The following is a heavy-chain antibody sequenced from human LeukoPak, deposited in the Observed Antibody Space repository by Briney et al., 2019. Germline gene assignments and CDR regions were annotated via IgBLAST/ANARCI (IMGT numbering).Heavy chain of an antibody. CDR3: AKDESTWSYGGFDY. D-gene: IGHD6-13*01. V-gene: IGHV3-23*01. CDR1: GFTFRNYA. CDR2: VRGSGGST. Sequence: GGSLRLSCAASGFTFRNYAMSWVRQAPGKGLEWVSGVRGSGGSTYYADSVKGRFTISRDNSKNTLYLQMNSLKDEDTAVYYCAKDESTWSYGGFDYWGQGTLVTVSS. J-gene: IGHJ4*02.